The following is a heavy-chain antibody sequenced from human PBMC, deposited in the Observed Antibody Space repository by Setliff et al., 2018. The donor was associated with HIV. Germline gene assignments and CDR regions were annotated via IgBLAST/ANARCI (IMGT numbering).Heavy chain of an antibody. Sequence: SETLSLTCTVSGGSISSRNFYWGWIRQPPGKGPEWIGSIAYTGSGYYNSSLKSRVTISVDTSRNECSLKLTSVTAADTAVYYCAREVRWELPQGFDHWGQGSQVTVS. J-gene: IGHJ4*02. D-gene: IGHD1-26*01. V-gene: IGHV4-39*07. CDR1: GGSISSRNFY. CDR3: AREVRWELPQGFDH. CDR2: IAYTGSG.